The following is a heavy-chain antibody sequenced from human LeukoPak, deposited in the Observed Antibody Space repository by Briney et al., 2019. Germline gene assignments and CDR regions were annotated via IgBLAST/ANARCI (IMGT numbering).Heavy chain of an antibody. Sequence: GESLKISCKGAGYSFTSHWIGWVRQMPGKGLEWMGIIYPGDSDTSYSPSFQGQVTISADKSISTAYLQWSSLKASDTAVYYCARHGVATILASAFNIWGQGTMVTVSS. V-gene: IGHV5-51*01. CDR2: IYPGDSDT. J-gene: IGHJ3*02. CDR3: ARHGVATILASAFNI. CDR1: GYSFTSHW. D-gene: IGHD5-12*01.